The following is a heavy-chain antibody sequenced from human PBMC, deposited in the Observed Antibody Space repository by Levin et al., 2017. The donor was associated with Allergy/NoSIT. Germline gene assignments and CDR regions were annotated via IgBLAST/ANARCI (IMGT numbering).Heavy chain of an antibody. CDR3: SRGRYYHSRSYP. Sequence: GESLKISCKASGYTFTSYGITWVRQAPGQGLEWMGWISTYNGITDYAQKLQGRVTLTTDTSTTTAYMELRGLRSDDTAVYYCSRGRYYHSRSYPWGQGTLVTVSS. J-gene: IGHJ5*02. D-gene: IGHD3-10*01. CDR2: ISTYNGIT. V-gene: IGHV1-18*01. CDR1: GYTFTSYG.